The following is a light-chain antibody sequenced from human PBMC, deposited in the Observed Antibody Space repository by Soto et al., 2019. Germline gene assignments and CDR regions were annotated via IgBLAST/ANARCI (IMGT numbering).Light chain of an antibody. CDR3: QQYDNWPPLT. J-gene: IGKJ4*01. CDR2: GAS. V-gene: IGKV3-15*01. CDR1: QSVSSN. Sequence: EIVMRQSPATLSLSPREKATLSCRARQSVSSNLAWYQQKPGQAPRLLIYGASSRATGVPARFSGSGSGTEFTLTISSLQSEDFAVYCCQQYDNWPPLTVGGGTKVDSK.